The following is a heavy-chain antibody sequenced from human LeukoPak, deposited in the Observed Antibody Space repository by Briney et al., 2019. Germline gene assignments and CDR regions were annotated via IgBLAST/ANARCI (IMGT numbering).Heavy chain of an antibody. CDR1: GFTFSSYA. D-gene: IGHD1-14*01. Sequence: GGSLRLSCAASGFTFSSYAMSWVRQAPGKGLEWVSAISGSGGSTYYADSVKGRFTISRDNSKNTLYLQMNSLRAEDTAVYYCATASPGGRSLPYYFDYWGQGTLVTVSS. J-gene: IGHJ4*02. V-gene: IGHV3-23*01. CDR3: ATASPGGRSLPYYFDY. CDR2: ISGSGGST.